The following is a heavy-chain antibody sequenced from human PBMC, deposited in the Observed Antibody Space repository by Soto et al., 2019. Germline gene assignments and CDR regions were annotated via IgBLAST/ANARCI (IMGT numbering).Heavy chain of an antibody. CDR2: INPSGGST. V-gene: IGHV1-46*01. CDR1: GGAFSSYA. D-gene: IGHD3-22*01. CDR3: AGVDYYDSSGYSYYYYGMDV. J-gene: IGHJ6*02. Sequence: ASVKVSCKASGGAFSSYAISWVRQAPGQGLEWMGGINPSGGSTSYAQKFQGRVTMTRDTSTSTVYMELSSLRSEDTAVYYCAGVDYYDSSGYSYYYYGMDVWGQGTTVTVSS.